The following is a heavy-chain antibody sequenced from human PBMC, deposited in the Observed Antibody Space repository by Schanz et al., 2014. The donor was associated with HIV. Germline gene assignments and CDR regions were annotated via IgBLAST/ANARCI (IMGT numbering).Heavy chain of an antibody. CDR1: GFIFRTHG. D-gene: IGHD1-20*01. CDR2: ISYDGSNK. V-gene: IGHV3-30*18. J-gene: IGHJ6*02. Sequence: QVQLVESGGGVAQPGRSLRLSCAASGFIFRTHGMHWVRQAPGKGLEWVAVISYDGSNKYYADSVKGRFTISRDNSKNTLYLQMNSLRAEDTAVYYCAKTSITLGMDVWGQGTTVTVSS. CDR3: AKTSITLGMDV.